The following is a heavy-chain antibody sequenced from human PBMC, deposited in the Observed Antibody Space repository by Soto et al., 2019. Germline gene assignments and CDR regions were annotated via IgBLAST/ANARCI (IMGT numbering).Heavy chain of an antibody. CDR1: GFTFSSYA. D-gene: IGHD3-9*01. CDR2: VYYTGNT. J-gene: IGHJ5*02. Sequence: LSCAASGFTFSSYAMSWIRQAPGKGMEWLGYVYYTGNTKYNPSLGSRVTISLGASQNQFSLKLESVTAADTAVYYGGRQIDGFGLTASWGPGTLVTVSS. CDR3: GRQIDGFGLTAS. V-gene: IGHV4-59*08.